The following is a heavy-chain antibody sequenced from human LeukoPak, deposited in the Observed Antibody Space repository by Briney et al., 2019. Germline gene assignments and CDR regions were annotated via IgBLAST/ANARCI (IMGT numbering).Heavy chain of an antibody. J-gene: IGHJ5*02. CDR1: GGPFTDYY. CDR3: ARGRTVVNGNFVFWFDP. D-gene: IGHD4-23*01. CDR2: INDAGST. Sequence: SETLSLTCAVYGGPFTDYYWSWVRQPPEKGLEWIGEINDAGSTNYNPSLKSRVTISADMSKSQFSLRLSSVTAADTAMYFCARGRTVVNGNFVFWFDPWGQGTLVTVSS. V-gene: IGHV4-34*01.